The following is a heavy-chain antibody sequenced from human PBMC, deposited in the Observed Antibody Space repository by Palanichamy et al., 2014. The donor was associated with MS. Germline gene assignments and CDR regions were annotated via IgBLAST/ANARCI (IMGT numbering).Heavy chain of an antibody. J-gene: IGHJ3*02. D-gene: IGHD3-10*01. CDR1: GFTFSSYW. Sequence: EVQLVESGGGLVQPGGSLRLSCAASGFTFSSYWMHWVRQAPGKGLVWVSRIKSDGTSLSYADSVKGRFTISRDNAKSTLYLQMNGLRGEDTAVYYCAREQDNSGRQTDSFDMWGQGTMVTVSS. V-gene: IGHV3-74*01. CDR2: IKSDGTSL. CDR3: AREQDNSGRQTDSFDM.